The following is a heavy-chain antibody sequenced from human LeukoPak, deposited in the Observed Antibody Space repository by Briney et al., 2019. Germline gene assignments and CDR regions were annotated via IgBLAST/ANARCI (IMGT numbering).Heavy chain of an antibody. CDR1: GAPTSNYY. J-gene: IGHJ4*02. CDR3: AGRDY. CDR2: VYTSGST. Sequence: SETLSLTCTVSGAPTSNYYWSWIRQPAGKGLEWIGRVYTSGSTNYNPSFRSRVTMSVDKSKNQLSLKLTSVTAADTAVYYCAGRDYWGQGTLVTVSS. V-gene: IGHV4-4*07.